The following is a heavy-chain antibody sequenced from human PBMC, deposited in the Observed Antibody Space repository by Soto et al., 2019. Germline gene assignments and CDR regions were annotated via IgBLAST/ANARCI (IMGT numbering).Heavy chain of an antibody. CDR2: FYYNGNT. CDR1: GYSISSNNYY. V-gene: IGHV4-39*02. CDR3: ARRSIAAANSFDY. D-gene: IGHD6-13*01. Sequence: QLQLQESGPGLVKPSETLSLTCTVSGYSISSNNYYWGWIRQPPGKGLEWIGTFYYNGNTYYNPSLKSRVTVSFDTSRNHFSLKLSSVPAADTAIYYCARRSIAAANSFDYWGQGTLVTVSS. J-gene: IGHJ4*02.